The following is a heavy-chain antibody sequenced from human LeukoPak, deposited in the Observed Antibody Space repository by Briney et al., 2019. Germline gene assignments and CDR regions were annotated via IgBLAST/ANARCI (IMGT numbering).Heavy chain of an antibody. V-gene: IGHV3-23*01. J-gene: IGHJ3*02. D-gene: IGHD3-22*01. Sequence: PGGSLRLSCAASGFTFSSYAMSWVRQAPGKGLEWVSAISGSGGSTYYADSVKGRFTISRDNTKNTLYLQMNSLRAEDTAVYYCAKDRFYYDSSGIDAFDIWGQGTMVTGSS. CDR2: ISGSGGST. CDR3: AKDRFYYDSSGIDAFDI. CDR1: GFTFSSYA.